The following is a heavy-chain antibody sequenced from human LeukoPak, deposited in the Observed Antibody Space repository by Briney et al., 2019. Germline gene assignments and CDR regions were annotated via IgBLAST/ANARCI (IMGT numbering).Heavy chain of an antibody. J-gene: IGHJ4*02. Sequence: GGSLRLSCAASGFTFSNYSMHWVRQAPGKGLEWVACITSSGRNTFYADSVQGRFTISRDNAKNSLYLQMNSLRAEDTAIYYCARAEALKFRDFDYWGEGTLATVSS. V-gene: IGHV3-21*01. CDR1: GFTFSNYS. CDR3: ARAEALKFRDFDY. CDR2: ITSSGRNT.